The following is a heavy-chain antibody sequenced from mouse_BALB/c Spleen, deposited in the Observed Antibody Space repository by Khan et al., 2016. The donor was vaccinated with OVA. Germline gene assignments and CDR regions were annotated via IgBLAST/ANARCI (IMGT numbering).Heavy chain of an antibody. V-gene: IGHV1-5*01. D-gene: IGHD1-2*01. CDR3: TRGGYGSFAY. CDR2: ILPGNSDT. J-gene: IGHJ3*01. Sequence: EVQLQQSGTVLARPGASVKMSCKASGYSFTSFWMHWVKQRPGQGLEWIGGILPGNSDTSYNQKFKGKAKLTAVTSDSTAYMELSSLTNEDTAVYYCTRGGYGSFAYWGQGTLVTVSA. CDR1: GYSFTSFW.